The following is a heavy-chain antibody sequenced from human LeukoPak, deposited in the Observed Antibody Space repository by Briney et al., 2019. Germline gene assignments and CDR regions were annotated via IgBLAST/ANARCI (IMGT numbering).Heavy chain of an antibody. CDR3: ARDMEAAAGTAGAAA. D-gene: IGHD6-13*01. Sequence: ALVKVSCKASGYTFTGYYMHWVPQAPGQELEWMGWINPNSGGTNYAQKFQGRVTMTRDTSISTAYMELSRLRSDDTAVYYCARDMEAAAGTAGAAAWGQGTLVTVSS. V-gene: IGHV1-2*02. J-gene: IGHJ5*02. CDR2: INPNSGGT. CDR1: GYTFTGYY.